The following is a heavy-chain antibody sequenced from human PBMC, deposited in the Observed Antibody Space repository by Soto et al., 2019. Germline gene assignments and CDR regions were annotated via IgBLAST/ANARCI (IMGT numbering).Heavy chain of an antibody. V-gene: IGHV1-69*02. D-gene: IGHD3-10*01. CDR1: GGTFSSYT. J-gene: IGHJ4*02. CDR3: ASYIGEYYGSGSYYPMVY. CDR2: IIPILGIA. Sequence: QVQLVQSGAEVKKPGSSVKVSCKASGGTFSSYTISWVRQAPGQGLEWMGRIIPILGIANYAQKFQGRVTITADKSTSTAYMEMSSLRSEDTAVYYCASYIGEYYGSGSYYPMVYWGQGTLVTVYS.